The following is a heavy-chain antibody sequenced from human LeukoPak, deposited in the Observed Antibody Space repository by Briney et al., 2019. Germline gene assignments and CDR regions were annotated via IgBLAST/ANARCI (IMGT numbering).Heavy chain of an antibody. V-gene: IGHV3-30-3*01. CDR3: AREELGSSLGFDP. Sequence: AGGSLRLSCAASGFTFSSYTIHWVRQPPGKGLEWVAVISFDGSNKYYADSVKGRFTISRDNSKNTLYLQMNSLRAEDTAAYYCAREELGSSLGFDPWGQGTLVTVSS. CDR1: GFTFSSYT. D-gene: IGHD3-16*01. CDR2: ISFDGSNK. J-gene: IGHJ5*02.